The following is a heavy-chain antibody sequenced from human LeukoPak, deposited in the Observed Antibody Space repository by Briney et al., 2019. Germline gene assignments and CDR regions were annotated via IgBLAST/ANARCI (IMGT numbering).Heavy chain of an antibody. Sequence: SETLSLTCTVSGASIYNNYWGWIRQSPGKGLEWIAYIYKRGGGSTNYNPSLKSRVTISVDTSKNQFSLKLSSVTAADTAVYYCARFRYGADNWFDPWGQGTLVTVSS. CDR1: GASIYNNY. J-gene: IGHJ5*02. V-gene: IGHV4-59*08. D-gene: IGHD4-17*01. CDR3: ARFRYGADNWFDP. CDR2: IYKRGGGST.